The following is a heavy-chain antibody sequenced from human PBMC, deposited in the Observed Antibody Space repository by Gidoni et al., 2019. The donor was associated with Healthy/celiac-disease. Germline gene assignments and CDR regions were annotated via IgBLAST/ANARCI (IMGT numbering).Heavy chain of an antibody. CDR2: SIPIFGTA. Sequence: QVQLVQSVAGVKQPGSSVKVSCKASGGPFISSAISCVRQAPGQGLEWMGGSIPIFGTANYAQKFQGRVTITADESTSTAYMELSSLRSEDTAVYYCAREARRDGYNSVGNFDYWGQGTLVTVSS. J-gene: IGHJ4*02. V-gene: IGHV1-69*01. CDR1: GGPFISSA. CDR3: AREARRDGYNSVGNFDY. D-gene: IGHD5-12*01.